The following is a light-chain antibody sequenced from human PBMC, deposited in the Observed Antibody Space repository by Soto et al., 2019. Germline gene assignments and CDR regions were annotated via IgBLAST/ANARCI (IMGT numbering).Light chain of an antibody. Sequence: EIVMTQSPATLSVSPGERATLSCRASQSVSSNLAWFQQKPGQAPRLLIYGASTRDTGISARFSGSGSGTEFTLTISSLQSGDFAVYHCQQYNKWPPTFSQGTKVDVK. CDR3: QQYNKWPPT. CDR1: QSVSSN. V-gene: IGKV3-15*01. J-gene: IGKJ1*01. CDR2: GAS.